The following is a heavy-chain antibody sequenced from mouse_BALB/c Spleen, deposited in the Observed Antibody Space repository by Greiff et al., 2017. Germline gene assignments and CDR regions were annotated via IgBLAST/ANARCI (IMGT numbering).Heavy chain of an antibody. CDR1: GYSITSGYY. J-gene: IGHJ1*01. CDR2: ISYDGSN. V-gene: IGHV3-6*02. Sequence: DVKLQESGPGLVKPSQSLSLTCSVTGYSITSGYYWNWIRQFPGNKLEWMGYISYDGSNNYNPSLKNRISITRDTSKNQFFLKLNSVTTEDTATYYCARESISDGYYWYFDVWGAGTTVTVSS. CDR3: ARESISDGYYWYFDV. D-gene: IGHD2-3*01.